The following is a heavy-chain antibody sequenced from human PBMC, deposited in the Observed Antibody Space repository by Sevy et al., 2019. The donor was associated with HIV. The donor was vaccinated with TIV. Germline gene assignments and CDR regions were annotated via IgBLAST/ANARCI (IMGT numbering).Heavy chain of an antibody. CDR3: ARGGYSGYDYYYYYYMDV. Sequence: SETLSLTCTVSDGSISSYYWSWIRQPPGKGLEWIGYIYYSGSTNYNPSLKSRVTISVDTSKNQFSLKLSSVTAADTAVYYCARGGYSGYDYYYYYYMDVWGKGTTVTVSS. J-gene: IGHJ6*03. D-gene: IGHD5-12*01. CDR1: DGSISSYY. V-gene: IGHV4-59*01. CDR2: IYYSGST.